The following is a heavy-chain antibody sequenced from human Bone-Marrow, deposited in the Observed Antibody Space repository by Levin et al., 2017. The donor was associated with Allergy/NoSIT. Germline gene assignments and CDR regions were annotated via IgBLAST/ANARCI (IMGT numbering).Heavy chain of an antibody. D-gene: IGHD5-12*01. V-gene: IGHV1-2*02. J-gene: IGHJ4*02. Sequence: GESLKISCKASGYTFIDYYIHWVRQAPGQGLEWMGWINPNSGGTNYAQKFQGRVTMTRDTSISTAYMELSRLSSDDTAVYYCARRYSGYDYFDYWGQGTLVTVSS. CDR3: ARRYSGYDYFDY. CDR2: INPNSGGT. CDR1: GYTFIDYY.